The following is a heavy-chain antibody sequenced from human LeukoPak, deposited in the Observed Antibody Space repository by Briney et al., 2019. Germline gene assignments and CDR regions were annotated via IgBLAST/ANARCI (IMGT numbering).Heavy chain of an antibody. Sequence: GSSVKVSCEASRGTLSPYGIGWVRHAPGQGLEWMGGIIPKFGSANYAQKFQDRLTLTTDESTSTAYMALSNLRSEDTAVYFCARDNFAPSGVKYFQLWGPGTLVTVSS. CDR1: RGTLSPYG. CDR3: ARDNFAPSGVKYFQL. V-gene: IGHV1-69*05. D-gene: IGHD3-16*02. J-gene: IGHJ1*01. CDR2: IIPKFGSA.